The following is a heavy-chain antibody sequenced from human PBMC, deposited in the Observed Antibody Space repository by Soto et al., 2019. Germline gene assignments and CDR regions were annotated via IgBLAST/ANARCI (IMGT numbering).Heavy chain of an antibody. D-gene: IGHD2-21*01. V-gene: IGHV4-4*02. Sequence: QVQLQESGPGLVKPSGTLSLTCDVSGASISSSNWWGWVRQPPGKGLEWIGEIYHSGSTNYNPSLKTRVTISVDKSRNQFSLKLSSVTAADKSVYYCARRCGEGRVDYWGQGTLVTVSS. J-gene: IGHJ4*02. CDR2: IYHSGST. CDR3: ARRCGEGRVDY. CDR1: GASISSSNW.